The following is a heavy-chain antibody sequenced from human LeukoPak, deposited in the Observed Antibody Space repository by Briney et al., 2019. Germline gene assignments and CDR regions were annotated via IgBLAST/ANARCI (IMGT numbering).Heavy chain of an antibody. CDR3: AKDLVEAAAGIDAFDI. J-gene: IGHJ3*02. V-gene: IGHV3-74*01. CDR1: GFTFSSYW. Sequence: GGSLRLSCAASGFTFSSYWMHWVRQAPGKGLVWVSRINGDGSSTSYADSVKGRFTISRDNAKNTLYLQMNSLRAEDTAVYYCAKDLVEAAAGIDAFDIWGQGTMVTVSS. CDR2: INGDGSST. D-gene: IGHD6-13*01.